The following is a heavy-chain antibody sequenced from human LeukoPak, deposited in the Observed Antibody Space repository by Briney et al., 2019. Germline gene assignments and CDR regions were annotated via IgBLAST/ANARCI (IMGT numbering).Heavy chain of an antibody. J-gene: IGHJ3*02. Sequence: ASVKVSCKASGYTFAGYYMHWVRQAPGQGLEWMGWINPNSGGTNYAQKFQGRVTMTRDTSISTAYMELSRLRSDDTAVYYCARARSLPSDAFDIWGQGTMVTVSS. CDR2: INPNSGGT. CDR1: GYTFAGYY. V-gene: IGHV1-2*02. CDR3: ARARSLPSDAFDI.